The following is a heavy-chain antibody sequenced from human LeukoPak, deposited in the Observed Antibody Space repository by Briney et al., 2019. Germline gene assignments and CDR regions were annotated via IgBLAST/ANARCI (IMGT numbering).Heavy chain of an antibody. CDR1: GGSISSGSYY. D-gene: IGHD5-24*01. J-gene: IGHJ5*02. V-gene: IGHV4-61*02. Sequence: SETLSLTCTVSGGSISSGSYYWSWIRQPAGKGLEWIGRIYTSGSTNYNPSLKSRVTISVDTSKNQFSLKLSSVTAADTAVYYCARIEMATTNWFDPWGQETLVTVSS. CDR3: ARIEMATTNWFDP. CDR2: IYTSGST.